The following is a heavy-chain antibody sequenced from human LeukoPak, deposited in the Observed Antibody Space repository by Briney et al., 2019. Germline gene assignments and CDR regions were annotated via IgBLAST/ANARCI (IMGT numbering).Heavy chain of an antibody. CDR3: ARVRSIAAAGAMDV. CDR2: ISAYNGNT. CDR1: GYTFTSYG. Sequence: ASVKVSCKASGYTFTSYGISWVRQAPGQGLEWMGWISAYNGNTNYAQKLQGRVTMTTDTSTSTAYMELRSLRSEDTAVYYCARVRSIAAAGAMDVWGQGTTVTVSS. V-gene: IGHV1-18*01. J-gene: IGHJ6*02. D-gene: IGHD6-13*01.